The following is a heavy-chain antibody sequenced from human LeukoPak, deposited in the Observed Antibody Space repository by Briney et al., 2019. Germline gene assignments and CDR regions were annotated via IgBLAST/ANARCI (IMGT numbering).Heavy chain of an antibody. CDR1: GFTFSSYG. CDR3: ARDLGSSRVVPAATESDFDY. CDR2: IWYDGSNK. J-gene: IGHJ4*02. V-gene: IGHV3-33*01. Sequence: PGRSLRLSCAASGFTFSSYGMNWVRQAPGKGLEWVAVIWYDGSNKYYADSVKGRFTISRDNSKNTLYLQMNSLRAEGTAVYYCARDLGSSRVVPAATESDFDYWGQGTLVTGSS. D-gene: IGHD2-2*01.